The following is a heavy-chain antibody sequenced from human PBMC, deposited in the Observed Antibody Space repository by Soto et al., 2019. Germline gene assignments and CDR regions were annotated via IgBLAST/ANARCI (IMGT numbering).Heavy chain of an antibody. D-gene: IGHD3-10*01. J-gene: IGHJ4*02. Sequence: SETLSLTCTVSGGSISSGGYYWGWIRQPPGKGLEWIGNIFHSGTTSYNPSLKSRVTVSVDTSKNQISLNLTSVTAADTAIYYCARDFFGNHYFDFWGQGILVTVSS. CDR3: ARDFFGNHYFDF. CDR1: GGSISSGGYY. V-gene: IGHV4-39*02. CDR2: IFHSGTT.